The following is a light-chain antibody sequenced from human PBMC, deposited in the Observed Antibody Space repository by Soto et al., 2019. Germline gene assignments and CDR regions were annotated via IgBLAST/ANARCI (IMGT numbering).Light chain of an antibody. CDR3: SSYAGKSRYV. V-gene: IGLV1-47*02. Sequence: QSVLTQPPSASGTPGQRVTISCSGSSSNIGTNYVYWYQQLPGTAPKLLIYTNNQRPSGVPDRFSGSKSGTSASLAISGLRSEDEADYYCSSYAGKSRYVFGTGTKVTVL. J-gene: IGLJ1*01. CDR2: TNN. CDR1: SSNIGTNY.